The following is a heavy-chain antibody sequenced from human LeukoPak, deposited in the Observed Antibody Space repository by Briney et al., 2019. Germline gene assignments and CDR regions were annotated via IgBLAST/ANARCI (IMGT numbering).Heavy chain of an antibody. V-gene: IGHV4-34*01. CDR3: AKSGAARFDI. CDR1: NGSFNTNY. CDR2: INHSGIT. J-gene: IGHJ3*02. Sequence: SETLSLTCGVYNGSFNTNYWSWIRQPPGKGLEWIGEINHSGITNSNPSLKSRATISIDTSKKQFSLKLTSVTAADTAVYYCAKSGAARFDIWGQGTMVTVSS. D-gene: IGHD6-6*01.